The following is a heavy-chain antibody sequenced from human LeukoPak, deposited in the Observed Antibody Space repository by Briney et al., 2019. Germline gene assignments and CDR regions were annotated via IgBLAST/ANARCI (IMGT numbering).Heavy chain of an antibody. D-gene: IGHD6-13*01. Sequence: GGSLRLSCAASGFTVSSNYMSWVRQAPGKGLEWVSVINSGGSTYYADSVKGRFTISRDNSKNTLYLQMNSLRAEDTAVYYCARNIAAAGTDYWGQGTLVTVSS. J-gene: IGHJ4*02. V-gene: IGHV3-53*01. CDR1: GFTVSSNY. CDR3: ARNIAAAGTDY. CDR2: INSGGST.